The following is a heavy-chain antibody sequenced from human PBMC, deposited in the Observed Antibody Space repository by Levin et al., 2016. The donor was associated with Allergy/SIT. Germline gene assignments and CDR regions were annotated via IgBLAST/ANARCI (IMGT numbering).Heavy chain of an antibody. CDR2: INHSGST. V-gene: IGHV4-34*01. D-gene: IGHD3-9*01. CDR3: ARIQENFDWFSSGRGYFDY. CDR1: GGSFSDYY. Sequence: SETLSLTCAVYGGSFSDYYWSWIRQPPGKGLEWIGEINHSGSTNYNPSLKSRVTISVDTSKNQFSLKLSSVTAADTAMYYCARIQENFDWFSSGRGYFDYWGQGTLVTVSS. J-gene: IGHJ4*02.